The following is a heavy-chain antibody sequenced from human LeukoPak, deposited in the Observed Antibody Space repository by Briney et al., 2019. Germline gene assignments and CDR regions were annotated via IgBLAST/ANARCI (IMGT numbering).Heavy chain of an antibody. D-gene: IGHD1-26*01. J-gene: IGHJ6*02. Sequence: GGSLRLSCAVSGFSLSNYDMLWVRQAPGKGLEWISYISVSSTAINHADSVKGRFTISRDNAKSPLYLQMNSLRAEDTAVYYCARAGGGMDVWGQGTTVTVSS. CDR1: GFSLSNYD. CDR3: ARAGGGMDV. CDR2: ISVSSTAI. V-gene: IGHV3-48*01.